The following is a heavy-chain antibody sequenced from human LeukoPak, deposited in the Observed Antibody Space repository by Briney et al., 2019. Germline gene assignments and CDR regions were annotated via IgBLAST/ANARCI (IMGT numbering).Heavy chain of an antibody. CDR3: AREGTRRSMDV. J-gene: IGHJ6*04. D-gene: IGHD3-10*01. CDR2: ISGSSSYI. CDR1: GFTFSSYS. Sequence: GGSLRLSCAASGFTFSSYSMNWVRQAPGKGLEWVSYISGSSSYIYYADSVKGRITISRDNAKNSLYLQMNSLRAEDTAVYYCAREGTRRSMDVWGKGTTVTVSS. V-gene: IGHV3-21*04.